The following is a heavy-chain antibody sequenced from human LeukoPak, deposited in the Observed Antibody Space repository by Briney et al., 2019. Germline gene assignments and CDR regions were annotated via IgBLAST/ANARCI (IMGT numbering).Heavy chain of an antibody. CDR2: ISTFNGIT. CDR3: ARLRSIGASGHDASDF. Sequence: ASVKVSCKTSGYTFISFGISWVRRAPGQGLEWMGWISTFNGITRSAQRLQGRVTMTTDTSTSTAYMELGSLTSDDTAVYYCARLRSIGASGHDASDFWGQGTMVTVSS. J-gene: IGHJ3*01. V-gene: IGHV1-18*01. CDR1: GYTFISFG. D-gene: IGHD3-3*01.